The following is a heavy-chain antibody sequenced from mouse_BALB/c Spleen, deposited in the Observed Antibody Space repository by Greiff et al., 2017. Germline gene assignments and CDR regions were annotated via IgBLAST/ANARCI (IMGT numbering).Heavy chain of an antibody. CDR3: ARLTTVGPYYLDY. CDR1: GFTFSSYA. J-gene: IGHJ2*01. V-gene: IGHV5-9-4*01. Sequence: EVMLVESGGGLVKPGGSLKLSCAASGFTFSSYAMSWVRQSPEKRLEWVAEISSGGSYTYYPDTVTGRFTISRDNAKNTLYLEMSSLRSEDTAMYYCARLTTVGPYYLDYWGQGTTLTVSS. D-gene: IGHD1-1*01. CDR2: ISSGGSYT.